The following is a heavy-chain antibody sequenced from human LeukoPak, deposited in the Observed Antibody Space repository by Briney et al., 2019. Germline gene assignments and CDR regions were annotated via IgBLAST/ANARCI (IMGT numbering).Heavy chain of an antibody. V-gene: IGHV4-34*01. CDR2: INHSGST. D-gene: IGHD6-13*01. J-gene: IGHJ4*02. CDR1: GGSFSGYY. Sequence: SETVSLTCAVYGGSFSGYYWSWVRQPPGKGLEWVGEINHSGSTNYNPSLKSRVTISVDTSKNQFSLKLSSVTAADTAVYYCARAGYSSSWYGFKDFDYWGQGTLVTVSS. CDR3: ARAGYSSSWYGFKDFDY.